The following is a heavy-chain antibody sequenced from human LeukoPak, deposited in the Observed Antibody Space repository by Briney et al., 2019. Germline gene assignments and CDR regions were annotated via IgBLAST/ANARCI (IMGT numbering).Heavy chain of an antibody. CDR3: ARGKTCSSSSCYVDAFDI. CDR1: GFTFSSYS. V-gene: IGHV3-48*01. Sequence: PGGSLRLSCAASGFTFSSYSMNWVRQAPGKGLEWLSYIGSSTGTIYYADSVKGRFTVSRDNAKNSLYLQVNSLRAEDTAVYYCARGKTCSSSSCYVDAFDIWGQGTMVTVSS. D-gene: IGHD2-2*01. CDR2: IGSSTGTI. J-gene: IGHJ3*02.